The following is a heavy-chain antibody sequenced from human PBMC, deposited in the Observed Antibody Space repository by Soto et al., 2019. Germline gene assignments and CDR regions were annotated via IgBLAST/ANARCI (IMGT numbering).Heavy chain of an antibody. V-gene: IGHV3-9*01. J-gene: IGHJ6*03. D-gene: IGHD2-2*02. CDR2: ISWNSGSI. CDR3: AKGVALGYCTSTSCHNYYMDV. CDR1: GFTFDDYA. Sequence: EVQLVESGGGLVQHGRSLRLSCSASGFTFDDYAMHWVRQAPGKGLEWVSGISWNSGSIAYADSVKGRFTISRDNAKNSLYLQMNSLRAEDTALYYCAKGVALGYCTSTSCHNYYMDVWGKGTTVTVSS.